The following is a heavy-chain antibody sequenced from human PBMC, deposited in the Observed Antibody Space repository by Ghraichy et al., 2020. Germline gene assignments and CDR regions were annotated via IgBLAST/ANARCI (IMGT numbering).Heavy chain of an antibody. Sequence: ETLSLTCAVYGGSFSGYYWSWIRQPPGKGLEWIGEINHSGSTNYNPSLKSRVTISVDTSKNQFSLKLSSVTAADTAVYYCATSSSFTKFDYWGQGTLVTVSS. CDR3: ATSSSFTKFDY. V-gene: IGHV4-34*01. D-gene: IGHD6-13*01. CDR1: GGSFSGYY. J-gene: IGHJ4*02. CDR2: INHSGST.